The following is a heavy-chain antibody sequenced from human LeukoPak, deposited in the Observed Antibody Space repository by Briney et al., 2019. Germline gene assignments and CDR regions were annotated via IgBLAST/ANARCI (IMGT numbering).Heavy chain of an antibody. CDR3: ASTGTTSLDAFDI. J-gene: IGHJ3*02. V-gene: IGHV4-31*03. CDR2: IYYSGST. D-gene: IGHD1-14*01. CDR1: GGSISSGGYS. Sequence: SETLSLTCTVSGGSISSGGYSWSWIRQHPGKGLEWIGYIYYSGSTYYNPSLKSRVTISVDTSKNQFSLKLSSVTAADTAVFYCASTGTTSLDAFDIWGQGTMVTVSS.